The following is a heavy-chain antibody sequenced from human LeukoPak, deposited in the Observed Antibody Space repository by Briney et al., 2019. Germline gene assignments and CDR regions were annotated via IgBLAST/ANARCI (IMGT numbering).Heavy chain of an antibody. D-gene: IGHD3-22*01. J-gene: IGHJ4*02. CDR2: ISSSSSYI. V-gene: IGHV3-21*01. CDR1: GFTFSSYS. Sequence: PGGSLRLSCAASGFTFSSYSMNWARQAPGKGLEWVSSISSSSSYIYYADSVKGRFTISRDNAKNSLYLQMNSLRAEDTAVYYCARHEAYYYDSSGYYYPFDYWGQGTLVTVSS. CDR3: ARHEAYYYDSSGYYYPFDY.